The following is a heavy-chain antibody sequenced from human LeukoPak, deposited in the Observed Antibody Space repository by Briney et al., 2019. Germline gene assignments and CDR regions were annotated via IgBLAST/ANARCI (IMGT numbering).Heavy chain of an antibody. CDR3: ANTIYGFDY. V-gene: IGHV4-59*03. D-gene: IGHD3-3*01. CDR1: IGSISSYY. J-gene: IGHJ4*02. CDR2: IYYSGST. Sequence: PSETLSLTCSVYIGSISSYYWGWVPQPPGRGLEWIGHIYYSGSTNYNPSLKSRVTISVDTSKNQFYLKLSSWTAADTAVYYCANTIYGFDYWGQRTLVTVST.